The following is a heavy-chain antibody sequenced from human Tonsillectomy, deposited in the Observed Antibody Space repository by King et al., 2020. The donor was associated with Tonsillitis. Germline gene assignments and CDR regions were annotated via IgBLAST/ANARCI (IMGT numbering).Heavy chain of an antibody. CDR1: GFTFDDYA. CDR3: AKEGTHDTYTSWYYYAMHV. J-gene: IGHJ6*04. CDR2: ISWNSGSR. Sequence: VQLVESGGGLVQPGRSLRLSCAASGFTFDDYAMHWVRQAPGKGLEWVSGISWNSGSRGYADSVKGRFTISRDNAKNSLYLQMNSLRPEDTALYYCAKEGTHDTYTSWYYYAMHVWGEGPTVPVPA. V-gene: IGHV3-9*01. D-gene: IGHD3-9*01.